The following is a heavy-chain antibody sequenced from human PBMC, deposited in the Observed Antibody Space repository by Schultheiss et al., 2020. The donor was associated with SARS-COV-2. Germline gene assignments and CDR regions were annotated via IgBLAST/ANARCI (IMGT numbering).Heavy chain of an antibody. D-gene: IGHD3-10*01. CDR2: INPSGGST. CDR3: ATSGAAHGVAFDI. V-gene: IGHV1-46*01. CDR1: GYTFTSYY. Sequence: ASVKVSCKASGYTFTSYYMHWVRQAPGQGLEWMGIINPSGGSTSYAQKFQGRVTMTRDTSTSTVYMELSSLRSEDTAVYYCATSGAAHGVAFDIWGQGTMVTVSS. J-gene: IGHJ3*02.